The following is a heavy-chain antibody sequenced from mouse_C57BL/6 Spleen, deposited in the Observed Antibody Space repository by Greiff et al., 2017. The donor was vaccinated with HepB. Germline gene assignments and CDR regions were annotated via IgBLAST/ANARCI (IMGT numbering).Heavy chain of an antibody. CDR3: ARDRDYYGSRYYFDY. D-gene: IGHD1-1*01. V-gene: IGHV1-52*01. J-gene: IGHJ2*01. CDR2: IDPSDSET. CDR1: GYTFTSYW. Sequence: QVQLQQPGAELVRPGSSVKLSCKASGYTFTSYWMHWVKQRPIQGLEWIGNIDPSDSETHYNQKFKDKATLTVDKSSSTAYMQLSSLTSEDSAVYYCARDRDYYGSRYYFDYWGQGTTLTVSS.